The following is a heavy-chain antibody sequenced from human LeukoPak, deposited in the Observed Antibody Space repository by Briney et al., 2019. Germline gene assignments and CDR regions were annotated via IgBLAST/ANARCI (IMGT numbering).Heavy chain of an antibody. CDR2: ISWKRGSI. D-gene: IGHD6-13*01. CDR3: AKDIYSSSPYGMDV. CDR1: GFTLDDYA. J-gene: IGHJ6*02. Sequence: SLRLSCAASGFTLDDYAMHGARQAPGKGREGVSGISWKRGSIGYADSVKGRFTISRDNAKNSLYLQMNSLRAEDTALYYCAKDIYSSSPYGMDVWGQGTTVTVSS. V-gene: IGHV3-9*01.